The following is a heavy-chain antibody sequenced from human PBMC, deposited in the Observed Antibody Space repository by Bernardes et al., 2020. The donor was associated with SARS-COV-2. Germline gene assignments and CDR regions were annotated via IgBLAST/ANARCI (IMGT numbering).Heavy chain of an antibody. CDR2: ISAIGGST. CDR1: GFTFSKNA. V-gene: IGHV3-23*01. CDR3: SKNAKYSSSSMEV. D-gene: IGHD6-6*01. J-gene: IGHJ6*02. Sequence: GGSLRLSCVASGFTFSKNAMTWVRQVPGKGLELVSAISAIGGSTYYAESVKVRFTISRDNSRNTLYLAMNSLRAEDTAVYYCSKNAKYSSSSMEVWGQGTTVTVS.